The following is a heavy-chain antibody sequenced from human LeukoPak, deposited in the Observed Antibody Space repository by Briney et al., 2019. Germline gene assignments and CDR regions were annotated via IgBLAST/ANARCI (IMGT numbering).Heavy chain of an antibody. V-gene: IGHV4-59*01. CDR2: IYYSGST. Sequence: PSETLSLTCAVYGGSFSGYYWSWIRQPPGKGLEWIGYIYYSGSTNYNPSLKSRVTISVDTSKNQFSLKLSSVTAADTAVYYCARGYGDYGNWFDPWGQGTLVTVSS. J-gene: IGHJ5*02. CDR3: ARGYGDYGNWFDP. CDR1: GGSFSGYY. D-gene: IGHD4-17*01.